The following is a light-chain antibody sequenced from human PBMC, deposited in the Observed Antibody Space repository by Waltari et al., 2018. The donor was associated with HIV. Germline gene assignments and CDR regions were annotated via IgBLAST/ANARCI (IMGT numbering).Light chain of an antibody. CDR3: CSYAGSSTL. Sequence: SALTQPASVSGPPGQSITLSRTGTSSDVGSYHLVPWYQQHPGKAPKLMIYEVSKRPSGVSNRFSGSKSGNTASLTISGLQAEDEADYYCCSYAGSSTLFGGGTKLTVL. J-gene: IGLJ3*02. V-gene: IGLV2-23*02. CDR2: EVS. CDR1: SSDVGSYHL.